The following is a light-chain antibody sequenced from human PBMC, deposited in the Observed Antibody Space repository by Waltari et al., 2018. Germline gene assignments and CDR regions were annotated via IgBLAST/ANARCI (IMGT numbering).Light chain of an antibody. Sequence: EIVLTHSPGTLSLSPGERATLSCRARQSVNNNYLPGYHQNPAQPPRLLFYGPSTRATGTPDMIRGRASGKDFTLIISREEPEDAVVFYCQQYSTSPEAFGGGTKVEIK. V-gene: IGKV3-20*01. CDR2: GPS. CDR3: QQYSTSPEA. CDR1: QSVNNNY. J-gene: IGKJ4*01.